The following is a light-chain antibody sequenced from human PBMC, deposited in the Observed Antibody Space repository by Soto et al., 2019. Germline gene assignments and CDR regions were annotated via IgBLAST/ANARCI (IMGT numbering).Light chain of an antibody. V-gene: IGLV1-47*01. CDR3: AAWDDSLSGVV. CDR2: KTD. CDR1: SSNIGSKY. J-gene: IGLJ2*01. Sequence: QLVLTQPPSASGTPGQRVTISCSGSSSNIGSKYVYWYQQLPGTAPKLLIYKTDQRPSGVPDRFSGSKSGTSASLAISGLRSEDEADYYCAAWDDSLSGVVFGGGTKLTVL.